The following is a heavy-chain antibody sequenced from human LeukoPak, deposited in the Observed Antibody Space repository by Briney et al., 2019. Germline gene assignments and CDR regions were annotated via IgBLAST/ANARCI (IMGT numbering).Heavy chain of an antibody. V-gene: IGHV1-18*01. Sequence: GASVKVSCKTSGYTFTSYGITWVRQAPGQGLEWMGWISAYSGKTNYTQKFQGRVTMTTETSTSSAYMELRSLRSDDTGVYYCARVRDYYDFWSGYYADWGQGTLVTVSS. CDR2: ISAYSGKT. CDR1: GYTFTSYG. J-gene: IGHJ4*02. CDR3: ARVRDYYDFWSGYYAD. D-gene: IGHD3-3*01.